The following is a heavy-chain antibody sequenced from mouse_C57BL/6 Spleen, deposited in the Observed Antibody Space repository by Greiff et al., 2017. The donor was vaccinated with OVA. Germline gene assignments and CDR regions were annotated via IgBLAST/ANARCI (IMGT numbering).Heavy chain of an antibody. Sequence: QVQLQQPGAELEMPGASVKLSCKASGYTFTSYWMHWVKQRPGQGLEWIGEIDPSDSYTNYNQKFKGKSTLTVDKSSSTAYMQLSSLTSEDSAVYYCARKGDSSGYRGAWFAYWGQGTLVTVSA. CDR1: GYTFTSYW. V-gene: IGHV1-69*01. CDR2: IDPSDSYT. J-gene: IGHJ3*01. D-gene: IGHD3-2*02. CDR3: ARKGDSSGYRGAWFAY.